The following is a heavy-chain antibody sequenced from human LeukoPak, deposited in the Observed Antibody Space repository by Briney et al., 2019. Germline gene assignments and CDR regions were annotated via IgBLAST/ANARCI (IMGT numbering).Heavy chain of an antibody. J-gene: IGHJ4*02. V-gene: IGHV4-39*01. Sequence: KPSETLSLTCTVSGGSISSGSSPWGWVRQPPGKGLEWIGNINYSGSTYYNPSLKSRVTISVDTSKSQFSLKLSSVTAADTAVYYCARRDSAYGARLDYWGQGTLVTVSS. CDR1: GGSISSGSSP. CDR2: INYSGST. CDR3: ARRDSAYGARLDY. D-gene: IGHD5-12*01.